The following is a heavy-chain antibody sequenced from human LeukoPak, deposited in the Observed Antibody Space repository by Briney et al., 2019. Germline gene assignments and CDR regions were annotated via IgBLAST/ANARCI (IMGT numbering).Heavy chain of an antibody. CDR2: ISASNGNT. V-gene: IGHV1-18*01. Sequence: GASVKVSCKASGYTFTSYGISWVRQAPGQGLEWMGWISASNGNTNYAQKLQGRVTMTTDTSTSTAYMELRSLRSDDTAVYYCARDPKYCSSTNCYDGGRWFDPWGQGTLVTVSS. CDR3: ARDPKYCSSTNCYDGGRWFDP. CDR1: GYTFTSYG. J-gene: IGHJ5*02. D-gene: IGHD2-2*01.